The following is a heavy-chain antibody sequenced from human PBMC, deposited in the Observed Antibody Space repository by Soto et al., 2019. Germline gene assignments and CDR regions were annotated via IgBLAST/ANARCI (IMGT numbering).Heavy chain of an antibody. CDR3: ATLPPRIVVVMTDLPT. Sequence: SETLSLTCVVSGTSMSSTYWWSWVRQTPGKRLEWIGQIYHTGTTSYNPSLKNRVTISLDKSNNQFSLRLTSMTAADTAVYYCATLPPRIVVVMTDLPTWGQGTLVPVSS. CDR2: IYHTGTT. D-gene: IGHD2-15*01. CDR1: GTSMSSTYW. J-gene: IGHJ5*02. V-gene: IGHV4-4*02.